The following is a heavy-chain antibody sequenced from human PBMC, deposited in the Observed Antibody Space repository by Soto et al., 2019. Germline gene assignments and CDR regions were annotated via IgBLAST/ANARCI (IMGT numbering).Heavy chain of an antibody. CDR3: AREMLWFGELRDYYYGMDV. D-gene: IGHD3-10*01. CDR2: ISAYNGNT. J-gene: IGHJ6*02. Sequence: GASVKVSCKASGYTLTSYGIIWVRQAPGQGLEWMGWISAYNGNTNYAQKLQGRVTMTTDTSTSTAYKELRSLRSDDTAVYYCAREMLWFGELRDYYYGMDVWGQGTTVTVSS. CDR1: GYTLTSYG. V-gene: IGHV1-18*01.